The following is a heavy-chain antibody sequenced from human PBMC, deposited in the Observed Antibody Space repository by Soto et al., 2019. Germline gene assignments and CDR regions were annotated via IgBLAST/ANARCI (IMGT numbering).Heavy chain of an antibody. CDR3: ARHRVWSGYLHYYYGMDV. Sequence: SETLSLTCTVSGGSISSSSHYWGWIRQPPGKGLEWIGIIYYSGSANYNPSLKSRVTISVDTSKNQFSLKLSSVTAADTAVYYCARHRVWSGYLHYYYGMDVWGQGTTVTVSS. J-gene: IGHJ6*02. CDR1: GGSISSSSHY. D-gene: IGHD3-3*01. CDR2: IYYSGSA. V-gene: IGHV4-39*01.